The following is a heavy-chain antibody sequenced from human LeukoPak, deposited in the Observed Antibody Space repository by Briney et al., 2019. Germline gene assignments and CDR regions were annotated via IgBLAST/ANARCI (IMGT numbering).Heavy chain of an antibody. CDR3: ARVPTGIATMVRGVIIED. J-gene: IGHJ4*02. Sequence: PSQTLFLTCIVSGGSTSSGDYYWSWIRQPPGKGLEWIGYIYFSGSTYYNPSLKSRVTISVDTSKNQFSLKLSSVTAADTAVYYCARVPTGIATMVRGVIIEDWGQGTLVTVSS. CDR1: GGSTSSGDYY. D-gene: IGHD3-10*01. CDR2: IYFSGST. V-gene: IGHV4-30-4*01.